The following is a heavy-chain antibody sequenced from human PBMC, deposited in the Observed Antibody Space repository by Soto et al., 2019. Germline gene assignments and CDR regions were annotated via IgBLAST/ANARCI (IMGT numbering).Heavy chain of an antibody. CDR3: ARAPMVITRSYFDL. CDR2: IYDSGNT. Sequence: AETLSLTCTVSVGSISKFYWSWFRQPPGKGLEWIGYIYDSGNTNYNPSLKSRVSISLDTSKKQLSLKLTSVTAADTAVYFCARAPMVITRSYFDLWGQGTPVTVSS. V-gene: IGHV4-59*01. CDR1: VGSISKFY. J-gene: IGHJ4*02. D-gene: IGHD2-21*01.